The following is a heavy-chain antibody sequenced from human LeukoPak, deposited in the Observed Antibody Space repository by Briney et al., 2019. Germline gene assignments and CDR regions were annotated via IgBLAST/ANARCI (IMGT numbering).Heavy chain of an antibody. J-gene: IGHJ4*02. D-gene: IGHD3-3*01. CDR1: GYAFTDYF. CDR3: AVGLRYLEWLLRPLDY. Sequence: ASVKVSCKTSGYAFTDYFIHWVRQAPGQGLEWMGWINPYSGVTNHAQKFQGRVTMTRDTSISTAYMELSRLRPDDTAFYYCAVGLRYLEWLLRPLDYWGQGTLVTVSS. CDR2: INPYSGVT. V-gene: IGHV1-2*02.